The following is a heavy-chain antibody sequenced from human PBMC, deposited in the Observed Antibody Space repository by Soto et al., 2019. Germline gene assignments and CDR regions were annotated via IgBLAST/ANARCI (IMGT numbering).Heavy chain of an antibody. CDR2: IKSKTDGGTT. CDR1: GFTFSNAL. J-gene: IGHJ4*02. Sequence: GGSLRLSCAASGFTFSNALMSWVRQAPGKGLEWVGRIKSKTDGGTTDYAAPVKGRFTISRDDSKNTLYLQMNSLKTEDTAVYYCTTDRHYDILTGYYMGSYFDYWGQGTLVTVSS. V-gene: IGHV3-15*01. D-gene: IGHD3-9*01. CDR3: TTDRHYDILTGYYMGSYFDY.